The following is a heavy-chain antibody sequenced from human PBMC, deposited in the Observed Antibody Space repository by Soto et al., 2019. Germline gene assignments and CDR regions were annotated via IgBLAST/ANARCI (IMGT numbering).Heavy chain of an antibody. CDR3: ARTPYARPSY. D-gene: IGHD6-25*01. CDR1: GFSFSNYG. V-gene: IGHV3-30*03. CDR2: ISYEGSNK. Sequence: QVQLVESGGGVVQPGRSLRLSCAASGFSFSNYGMNWVRQAPGKGLEWVAVISYEGSNKYYADSVKGRFTISRDNSKNTLYLQMNSLRAEDTAVYFCARTPYARPSYWGQGTLVTVSS. J-gene: IGHJ4*02.